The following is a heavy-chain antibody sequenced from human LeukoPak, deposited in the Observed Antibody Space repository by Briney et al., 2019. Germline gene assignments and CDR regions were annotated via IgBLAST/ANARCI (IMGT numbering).Heavy chain of an antibody. CDR3: ARDFGGMVRYGMDV. CDR1: GFTFSSYG. D-gene: IGHD2-8*01. V-gene: IGHV3-33*01. CDR2: IWYDGSNK. Sequence: SGGSLRLSCAASGFTFSSYGMPWVRQAPGKGLEWVAVIWYDGSNKYYADSVKGRFTISRDNSKNTLYLQMNSLRAEDTAVYYCARDFGGMVRYGMDVWGQGTTVTVSS. J-gene: IGHJ6*02.